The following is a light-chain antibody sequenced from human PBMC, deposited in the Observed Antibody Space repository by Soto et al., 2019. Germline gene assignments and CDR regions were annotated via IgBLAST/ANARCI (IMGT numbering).Light chain of an antibody. J-gene: IGKJ4*01. CDR1: RSVSSSF. CDR2: GAS. CDR3: QQYGSSPPLT. Sequence: EIVLTQSPGTLSLSPGGSATLSCRASRSVSSSFLAWYQQKPGQAPRLLIYGASSRATGIPDRFSGSGSGTDFTLTISRLEPEDFAVYYCQQYGSSPPLTFGGGTKVEIK. V-gene: IGKV3-20*01.